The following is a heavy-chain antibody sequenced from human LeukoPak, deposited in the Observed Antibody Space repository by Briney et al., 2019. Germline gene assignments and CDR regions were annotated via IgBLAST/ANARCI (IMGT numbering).Heavy chain of an antibody. J-gene: IGHJ3*02. CDR2: ISSGSGYI. CDR1: GFTFSSYS. V-gene: IGHV3-21*01. Sequence: GGSLRLSCAASGFTFSSYSMNWVRQAPGKGLEWVSSISSGSGYIYYADSVKGRFTISRDNAKNSLHLQMNSLRAEDTAVYYCARGGSGRTQDDAFDIWGQGTMVTVSS. D-gene: IGHD3-10*01. CDR3: ARGGSGRTQDDAFDI.